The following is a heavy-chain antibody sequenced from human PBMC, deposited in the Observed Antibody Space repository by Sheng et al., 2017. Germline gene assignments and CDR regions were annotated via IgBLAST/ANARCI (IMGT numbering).Heavy chain of an antibody. Sequence: QLQLQESGPGLVKPSETLSLTCTVSGGSISSGTYSWGWIRQPPRGRGLEWIGSIYYSGNTYYNPSLKSRVTMSLDTSKNQFSLKLSSVTAADTALYYCARDSGAWYHFGNWGRGTLVTVSS. V-gene: IGHV4-39*07. J-gene: IGHJ4*02. D-gene: IGHD6-19*01. CDR2: IYYSGNT. CDR1: GGSISSGTYS. CDR3: ARDSGAWYHFGN.